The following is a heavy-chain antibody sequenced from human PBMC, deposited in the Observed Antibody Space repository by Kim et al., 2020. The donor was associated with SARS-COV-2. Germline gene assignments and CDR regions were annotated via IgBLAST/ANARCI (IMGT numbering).Heavy chain of an antibody. Sequence: ASVKVSCRASGYTFTDYYIHWVRQAPGQGLEWMGWINPNSDGTIYAQKFQRRVTMTRDTSIRTAYMELSRLRSDDTAVYYCTRGTDGYFQHWGQGTLVTV. CDR1: GYTFTDYY. CDR3: TRGTDGYFQH. J-gene: IGHJ1*01. V-gene: IGHV1-2*02. CDR2: INPNSDGT.